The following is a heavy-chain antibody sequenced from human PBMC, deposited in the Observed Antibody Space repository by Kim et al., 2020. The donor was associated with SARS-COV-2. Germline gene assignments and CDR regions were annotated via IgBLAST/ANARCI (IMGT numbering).Heavy chain of an antibody. J-gene: IGHJ4*02. CDR3: ARDVRLGYCSGGSCYSPDY. Sequence: ASVNVSCKASGYTFTSYYMHWVRQAPGQGLEWMGIINPSGGSTSYAQKFQGRVTMTRDTSTSTVYMELSSLRSEDTAVYYCARDVRLGYCSGGSCYSPDYWGQGTLVTVSS. CDR1: GYTFTSYY. V-gene: IGHV1-46*01. CDR2: INPSGGST. D-gene: IGHD2-15*01.